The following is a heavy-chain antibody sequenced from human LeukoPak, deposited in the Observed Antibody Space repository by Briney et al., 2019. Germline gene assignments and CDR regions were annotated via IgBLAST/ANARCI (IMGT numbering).Heavy chain of an antibody. D-gene: IGHD6-19*01. CDR2: ISGSGGST. V-gene: IGHV3-23*01. CDR3: ARDRSLYSRGIDY. Sequence: GGSLRLSCAASGFTFSSYAMSWVRQAPGKGLEWVSAISGSGGSTYYADSVKGRFTISRDNSKNTLYLQMNSLRAEDTAVYYCARDRSLYSRGIDYWGQGTLVTVSS. CDR1: GFTFSSYA. J-gene: IGHJ4*02.